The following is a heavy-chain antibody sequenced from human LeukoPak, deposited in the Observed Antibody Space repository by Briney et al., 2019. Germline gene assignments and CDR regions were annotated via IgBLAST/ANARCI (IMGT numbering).Heavy chain of an antibody. CDR3: ARDRVWTVLY. CDR2: INQDGSET. V-gene: IGHV3-7*01. J-gene: IGHJ4*02. D-gene: IGHD6-13*01. CDR1: GFTFSSYW. Sequence: PGGSLRLSCAASGFTFSSYWMNRVRQAPGKGLEWVAHINQDGSETYYVDSVKGRFTISRDNAKNSLYLQMNSLRAEDTAVYYCARDRVWTVLYWGKGTLVTVSS.